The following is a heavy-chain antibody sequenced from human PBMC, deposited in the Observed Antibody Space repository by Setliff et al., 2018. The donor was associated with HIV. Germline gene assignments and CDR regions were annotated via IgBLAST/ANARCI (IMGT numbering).Heavy chain of an antibody. CDR1: GGSVSNSNYY. J-gene: IGHJ3*02. CDR3: ARHHVKYTGCPSGMCYWDAFDI. V-gene: IGHV4-39*01. D-gene: IGHD2-8*01. Sequence: SETLSLTCTVSGGSVSNSNYYWGWIRQPPGKGLEWIGSIYYSGSTYYNPSLKSRVTISVDTSKNQFSLKLTSVTAADTAVYYCARHHVKYTGCPSGMCYWDAFDIWGQGTMVTVSS. CDR2: IYYSGST.